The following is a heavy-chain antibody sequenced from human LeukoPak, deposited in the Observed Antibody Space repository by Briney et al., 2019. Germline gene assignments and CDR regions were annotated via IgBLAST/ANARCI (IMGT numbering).Heavy chain of an antibody. CDR1: GGPISSSSYN. V-gene: IGHV4-39*01. Sequence: SETLSLTCTVPGGPISSSSYNWGGIAQPPGKGLEGIGGFYYSGSTYYNPSLKSRVTISVDTSKNQFSLKLSSVTAADTAVYYCARLRIVGATSSWYFDLWGRGTLVTVSS. CDR2: FYYSGST. D-gene: IGHD1-26*01. CDR3: ARLRIVGATSSWYFDL. J-gene: IGHJ2*01.